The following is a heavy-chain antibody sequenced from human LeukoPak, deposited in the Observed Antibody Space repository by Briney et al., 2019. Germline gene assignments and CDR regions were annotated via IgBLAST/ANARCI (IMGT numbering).Heavy chain of an antibody. J-gene: IGHJ4*02. CDR2: ISISGTTI. Sequence: GGSLRLSCAASGFTFSDYYMNWIRQAPGKGLEWVSYISISGTTIYYADSVKGRFTISRDNAKNSLYLQMNSLRAEDTAVYYCAREHSSSWSFDYWGQGTLVTVSS. V-gene: IGHV3-11*04. CDR1: GFTFSDYY. D-gene: IGHD6-13*01. CDR3: AREHSSSWSFDY.